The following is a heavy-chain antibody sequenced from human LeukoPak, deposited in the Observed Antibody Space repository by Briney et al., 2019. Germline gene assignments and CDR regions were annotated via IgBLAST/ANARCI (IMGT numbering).Heavy chain of an antibody. CDR1: GASISSYY. Sequence: SETLSLTCSVSGASISSYYWTWIRQPAGKGLEWIGHIYTTGTTNYNPSIRSRVTMSVDTSKNQFFLRLTSVTAADTAAYYCARVYYSRFDPWGQGTLVTVSS. D-gene: IGHD3-10*01. CDR3: ARVYYSRFDP. J-gene: IGHJ5*02. CDR2: IYTTGTT. V-gene: IGHV4-4*07.